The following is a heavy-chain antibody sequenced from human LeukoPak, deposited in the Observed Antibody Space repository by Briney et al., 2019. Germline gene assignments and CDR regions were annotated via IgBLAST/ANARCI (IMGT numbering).Heavy chain of an antibody. D-gene: IGHD5-18*01. J-gene: IGHJ4*02. CDR2: IYYSGST. CDR3: ARSTAMANWFDY. CDR1: GGSISSGDYY. Sequence: SQTLSLTCTVSGGSISSGDYYWSWIRQPPGKGLEWIGYIYYSGSTYYNPSLKSRVTISVDTSKNQFSLKLSSVTAADTAVYYCARSTAMANWFDYWGQGTLVTVSS. V-gene: IGHV4-30-4*01.